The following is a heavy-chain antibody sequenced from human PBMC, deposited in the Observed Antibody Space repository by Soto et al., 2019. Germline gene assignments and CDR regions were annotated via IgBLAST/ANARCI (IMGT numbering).Heavy chain of an antibody. CDR3: AKGRGYCTNGVCQYFDY. CDR1: GFTFSSYA. Sequence: GSLRLSCAASGFTFSSYAMSWVRQAPGKGLEWVSAISGSGGSTYYADSVKGRFTISRDNSKNTLYLQMNSLRAEDTAVYYCAKGRGYCTNGVCQYFDYWGQGTLVTVSS. CDR2: ISGSGGST. D-gene: IGHD2-8*01. V-gene: IGHV3-23*01. J-gene: IGHJ4*02.